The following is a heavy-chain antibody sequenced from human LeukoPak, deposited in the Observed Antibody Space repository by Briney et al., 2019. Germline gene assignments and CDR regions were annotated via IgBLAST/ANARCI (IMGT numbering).Heavy chain of an antibody. V-gene: IGHV3-23*01. CDR2: ISGSGGST. J-gene: IGHJ4*02. CDR3: AKDLDYGGNSPFDY. D-gene: IGHD4-23*01. CDR1: GFTFSSYG. Sequence: PGRSLRLSCAASGFTFSSYGMHWVRQAPGKGLEWVSAISGSGGSTWYADSVKGRFTISRDNSKNTLYLQMNSLRAEDTAVYYCAKDLDYGGNSPFDYWGQGTLVTVSS.